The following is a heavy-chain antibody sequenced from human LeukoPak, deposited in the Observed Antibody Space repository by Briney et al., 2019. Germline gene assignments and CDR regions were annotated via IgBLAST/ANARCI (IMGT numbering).Heavy chain of an antibody. V-gene: IGHV3-7*03. D-gene: IGHD1-26*01. CDR2: IKKDGSQK. CDR1: GFTFSNKW. J-gene: IGHJ5*02. CDR3: ARVGWELLNLHFDP. Sequence: QPGGSLRLSCVASGFTFSNKWMSWVRQVPGKGPEWVATIKKDGSQKYYVDSVKGRFTISRGNAQNSLYLQMNSLRVEDTAINSCARVGWELLNLHFDPWGQGTLVTVSS.